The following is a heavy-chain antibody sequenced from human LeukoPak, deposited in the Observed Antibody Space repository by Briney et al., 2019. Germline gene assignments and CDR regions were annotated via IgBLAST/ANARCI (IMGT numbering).Heavy chain of an antibody. CDR1: GGSISSYY. V-gene: IGHV4-4*07. CDR3: TRGHLVGGWFKYDAFDI. CDR2: IYTSGST. J-gene: IGHJ3*02. D-gene: IGHD6-19*01. Sequence: SETLSLTCTVSGGSISSYYWSWIRQPAGKGLEWIGRIYTSGSTNYNPSLKSRVTMSVDTSKNQFSLKLSSVTAADTAVYYCTRGHLVGGWFKYDAFDIWGQGTMVTVSS.